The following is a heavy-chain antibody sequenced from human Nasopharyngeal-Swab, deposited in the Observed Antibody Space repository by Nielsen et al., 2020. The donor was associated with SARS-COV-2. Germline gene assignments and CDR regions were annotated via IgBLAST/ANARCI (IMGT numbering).Heavy chain of an antibody. J-gene: IGHJ3*02. CDR2: ISSSSSYI. CDR3: SLFPPPTVWNYGAFDI. D-gene: IGHD1-7*01. V-gene: IGHV3-21*01. Sequence: GGSLRLSCAASGFTFSSYSMNWVRQAPGKGLEWVSSISSSSSYIYYADSVKGRFTISRDNAKNSLYLQMNSLRAEDTAVYCFSLFPPPTVWNYGAFDIWGQGTMVTVSS. CDR1: GFTFSSYS.